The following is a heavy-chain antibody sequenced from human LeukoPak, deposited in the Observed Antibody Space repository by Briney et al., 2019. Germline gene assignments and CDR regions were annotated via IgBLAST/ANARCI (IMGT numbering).Heavy chain of an antibody. CDR2: IYYSGST. CDR3: ARVGPHSSGYQPLDY. V-gene: IGHV4-39*07. Sequence: SETLSLTCTVSGGSISGSSYYWGWIRQPPGKGLEWIGSIYYSGSTNYNPSLKSRVTISVDTSKNQFSLKLSSVTAADTAVYYCARVGPHSSGYQPLDYWGQGTLVTVSS. J-gene: IGHJ4*02. CDR1: GGSISGSSYY. D-gene: IGHD3-22*01.